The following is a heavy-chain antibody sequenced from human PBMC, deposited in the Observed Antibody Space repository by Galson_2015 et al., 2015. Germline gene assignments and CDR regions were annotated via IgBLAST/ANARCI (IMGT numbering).Heavy chain of an antibody. J-gene: IGHJ4*02. CDR1: GYNFTSYW. CDR2: IDPSDSYI. Sequence: QSGAEVKKPGESLMISCKGSGYNFTSYWFSWERQMPGKGMEWMGRIDPSDSYINYSPSFQGHVTISVDKSISAAYLQWSILRASDTGMYYCARSGRDYSGYVNFDYWVQGTLVTVSS. CDR3: ARSGRDYSGYVNFDY. V-gene: IGHV5-10-1*01. D-gene: IGHD5-12*01.